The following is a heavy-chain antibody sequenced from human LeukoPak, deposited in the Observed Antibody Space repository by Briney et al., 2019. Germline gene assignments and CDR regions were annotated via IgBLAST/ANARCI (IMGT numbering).Heavy chain of an antibody. Sequence: PSETLSLTCTVSGGSISSSSYYWGWIRQPPGKGLEWIGSIYHSGSTYYNPSLKSRVTISVDTSKNQFSLKLNSVTAADTAVYYCARAGGVPASFDYWGQGTLVTVSS. D-gene: IGHD2-2*01. J-gene: IGHJ4*02. CDR3: ARAGGVPASFDY. V-gene: IGHV4-39*07. CDR1: GGSISSSSYY. CDR2: IYHSGST.